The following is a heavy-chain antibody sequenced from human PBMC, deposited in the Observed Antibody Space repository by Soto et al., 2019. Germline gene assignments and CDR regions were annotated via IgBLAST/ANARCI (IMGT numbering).Heavy chain of an antibody. CDR3: GRGAGTSKIYAMGMDV. CDR2: INGDSGKP. J-gene: IGHJ6*02. D-gene: IGHD2-2*01. CDR1: AFNLRSYS. V-gene: IGHV1-3*01. Sequence: QAQLVQSGPEVQKPGASMKVSCKASAFNLRSYSIHWVRQAPGQRLEWMGQINGDSGKPRYSHRFEGRVFFKGVTDESTAALELHSLRPEDTAVYYCGRGAGTSKIYAMGMDVWGQGTAVSVSS.